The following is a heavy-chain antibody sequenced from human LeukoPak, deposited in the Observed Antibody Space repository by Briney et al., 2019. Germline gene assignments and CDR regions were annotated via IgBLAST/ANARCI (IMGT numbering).Heavy chain of an antibody. CDR3: ARDIVVVPAALGSINWFDP. J-gene: IGHJ5*02. D-gene: IGHD2-2*01. Sequence: GASVKVSCKASGYTFTNYYMDWVRQAPGQGLEWMGIINPSGGTTSYAQKFQGRVTMARDTSTSTAYMELRSLRSDDTAVYYCARDIVVVPAALGSINWFDPWGQGTLVTVSS. V-gene: IGHV1-46*01. CDR1: GYTFTNYY. CDR2: INPSGGTT.